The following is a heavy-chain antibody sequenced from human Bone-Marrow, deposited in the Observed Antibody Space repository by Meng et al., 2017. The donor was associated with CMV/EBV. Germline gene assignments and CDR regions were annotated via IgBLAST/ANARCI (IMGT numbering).Heavy chain of an antibody. J-gene: IGHJ6*02. Sequence: ASVKVSCKASGYTFTSYGISWVRQAPGQGLEWMGWISAYNGNTNYAQKFQGRVTITRNTSISTAYMELSSLRSEDTAVYYCARELHGDGMDVWGQGTTVTVSS. CDR2: ISAYNGNT. V-gene: IGHV1-18*01. CDR3: ARELHGDGMDV. CDR1: GYTFTSYG. D-gene: IGHD2-15*01.